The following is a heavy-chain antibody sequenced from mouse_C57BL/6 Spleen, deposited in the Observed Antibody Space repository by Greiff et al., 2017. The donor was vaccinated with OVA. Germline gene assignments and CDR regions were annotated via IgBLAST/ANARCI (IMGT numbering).Heavy chain of an antibody. J-gene: IGHJ3*01. Sequence: QVQLQQPGAELVKPGASVKLSCKASGYTFTSYWMHWVKQRPGQGLEWIGMIHPNSGSTNYNEKFKSKATLTVDKSSSTAYMQLSSLTSEDSAVYYGAREVRGYDEFAYWGQGTLVTVSA. D-gene: IGHD2-2*01. V-gene: IGHV1-64*01. CDR1: GYTFTSYW. CDR3: AREVRGYDEFAY. CDR2: IHPNSGST.